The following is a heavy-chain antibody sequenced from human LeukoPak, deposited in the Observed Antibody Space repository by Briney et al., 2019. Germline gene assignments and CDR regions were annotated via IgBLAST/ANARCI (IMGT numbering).Heavy chain of an antibody. V-gene: IGHV4-39*01. CDR2: IYYSGST. Sequence: SETLSLTCTVSGGSISSSSSYWGWIRQPPGKGLEWIGSIYYSGSTYYNPSLKSRVTISVDTSKDQFSLKLSSVTAADTAVYYCARHCGGDCYSWAFDIWGQGTMVTVSS. CDR3: ARHCGGDCYSWAFDI. CDR1: GGSISSSSSY. J-gene: IGHJ3*02. D-gene: IGHD2-21*02.